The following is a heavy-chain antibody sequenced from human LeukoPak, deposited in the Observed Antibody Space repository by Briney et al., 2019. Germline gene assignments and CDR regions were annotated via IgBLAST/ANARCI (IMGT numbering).Heavy chain of an antibody. J-gene: IGHJ4*02. Sequence: GGSLRLSCAASGFTFSYHGMHWVRQAPGKGREWVAFIRSDGSDKYYADSVKGRFTISRDSSKNTLFLQMNSLRPEDTAVYFCARDFEWSFDYWGQGTLVTVSS. CDR2: IRSDGSDK. D-gene: IGHD3-3*01. CDR1: GFTFSYHG. V-gene: IGHV3-30*02. CDR3: ARDFEWSFDY.